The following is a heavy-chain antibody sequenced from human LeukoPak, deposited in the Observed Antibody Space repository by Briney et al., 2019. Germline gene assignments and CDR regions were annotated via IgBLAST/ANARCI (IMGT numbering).Heavy chain of an antibody. CDR1: GGSISSSNW. Sequence: SETLSLTCAVSGGSISSSNWWSWVRQPPGKGLEWIGEIYHSGRTNYNPSLKSRVTISLDTSKNQFSLKLSSVTAADTAVYYCARSGGPLNWFDPWGQGTLVTVSS. J-gene: IGHJ5*02. CDR3: ARSGGPLNWFDP. CDR2: IYHSGRT. V-gene: IGHV4-4*02.